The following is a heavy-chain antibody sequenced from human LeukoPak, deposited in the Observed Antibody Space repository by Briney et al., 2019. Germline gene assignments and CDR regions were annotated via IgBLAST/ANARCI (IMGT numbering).Heavy chain of an antibody. D-gene: IGHD3-3*01. Sequence: ASVKVSCKASGGTFSSNAISWVRQAPGQGLEWMGWINPNSGGTNYAQKFQGRVTMTRDTSISTAYMELSRLRSDDTAVYYCARTYYDFWSGSDVEAFDIWGQGTMVTVSS. J-gene: IGHJ3*02. CDR2: INPNSGGT. CDR3: ARTYYDFWSGSDVEAFDI. V-gene: IGHV1-2*02. CDR1: GGTFSSNA.